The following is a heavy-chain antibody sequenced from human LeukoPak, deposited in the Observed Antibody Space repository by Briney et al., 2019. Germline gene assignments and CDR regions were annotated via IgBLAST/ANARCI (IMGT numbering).Heavy chain of an antibody. CDR1: GYSISSGYY. V-gene: IGHV4-38-2*02. J-gene: IGHJ4*02. CDR3: ARDSNSSSY. D-gene: IGHD6-6*01. Sequence: SETLSLTCTVSGYSISSGYYWGWIRQPPGKGLEWIGSIYHSGSTYYNPSLKSRVTISVDTSKNQFSLKLSSVTAADTAVYYCARDSNSSSYWGQGTLVTVSS. CDR2: IYHSGST.